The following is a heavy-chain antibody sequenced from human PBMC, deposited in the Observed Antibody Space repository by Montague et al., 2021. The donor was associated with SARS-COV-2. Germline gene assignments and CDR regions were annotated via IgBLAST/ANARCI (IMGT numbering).Heavy chain of an antibody. D-gene: IGHD5-18*01. V-gene: IGHV4-34*01. CDR1: GGSFSGYY. CDR2: INHNSST. CDR3: ARGFGTAVYSSGFQLDHYYYMDV. Sequence: SETRSLTCAVYGGSFSGYYWSWIRQPPGKGLEWIGEINHNSSTNYNPYPTSRVTITVDTSKNQISLTLSPVTAADTAGYYYARGFGTAVYSSGFQLDHYYYMDVWAQGTTVTVSS. J-gene: IGHJ6*03.